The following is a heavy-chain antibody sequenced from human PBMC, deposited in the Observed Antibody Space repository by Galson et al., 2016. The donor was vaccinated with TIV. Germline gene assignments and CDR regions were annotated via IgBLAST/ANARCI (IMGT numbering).Heavy chain of an antibody. D-gene: IGHD1-1*01. CDR3: ARRGREETNEGGLDV. Sequence: QSGAEVKKPGESLKISCKVSGYSFATFWVGWVRQMPGQGLEWMGVIYPADSETRYSPSFQGQVTISADKSISTAYLQWSSLKASDTAIYYCARRGREETNEGGLDVWGQGTTVTVSS. V-gene: IGHV5-51*03. CDR1: GYSFATFW. CDR2: IYPADSET. J-gene: IGHJ6*02.